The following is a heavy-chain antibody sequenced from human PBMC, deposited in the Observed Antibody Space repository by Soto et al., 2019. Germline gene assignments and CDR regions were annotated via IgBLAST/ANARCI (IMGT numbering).Heavy chain of an antibody. V-gene: IGHV3-7*01. J-gene: IGHJ2*01. Sequence: GGSLRLSCAASGFTFSSYWMSWVRQAPGKGLEWVANIKQDGSEKYYVDSVKGRFTISRDNAKNSLYLQMNSLRAEDTAVYYCARDGSGYDYWYFDLWGRGTLVTVSS. CDR1: GFTFSSYW. CDR2: IKQDGSEK. CDR3: ARDGSGYDYWYFDL. D-gene: IGHD5-12*01.